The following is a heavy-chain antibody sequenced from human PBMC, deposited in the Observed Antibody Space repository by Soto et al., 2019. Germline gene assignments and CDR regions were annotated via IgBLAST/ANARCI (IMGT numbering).Heavy chain of an antibody. J-gene: IGHJ5*02. V-gene: IGHV5-51*01. CDR2: IYPGDSDT. CDR3: ARPFDSSGWYDH. CDR1: GYSFTSYW. D-gene: IGHD6-19*01. Sequence: GESLKISCKGSGYSFTSYWIAWVRQMPGKGLECMGIIYPGDSDTRYSPSFEGQVTISADKSINTAYLQWSSLKASDSAMYYCARPFDSSGWYDHWGQGTLVTVSS.